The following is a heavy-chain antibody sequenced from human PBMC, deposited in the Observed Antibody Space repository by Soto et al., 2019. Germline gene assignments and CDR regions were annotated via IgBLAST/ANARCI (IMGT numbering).Heavy chain of an antibody. CDR3: TPNGWYNWFDP. CDR1: GFIFSTHS. Sequence: GGSLRLSCSASGFIFSTHSMHWVRQAPGKGLEDVSAVSPNGDITYYADSVRGRFTISRDNSKNTLYLQMSSLIAEDTAVYYCTPNGWYNWFDPWGQGTLVTVSS. D-gene: IGHD2-8*01. CDR2: VSPNGDIT. V-gene: IGHV3-64D*08. J-gene: IGHJ5*02.